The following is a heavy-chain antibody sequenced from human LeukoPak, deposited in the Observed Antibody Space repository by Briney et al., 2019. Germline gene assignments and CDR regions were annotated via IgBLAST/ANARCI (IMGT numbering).Heavy chain of an antibody. CDR2: IYHSGST. Sequence: PSETLSLTCAVSGGSISSGGYSWSWIRQPPGKGLEWIGYIYHSGSTYYNPSLKSRVTISVDRSKNQFSLKLSSVTAADTAVYYGARSPPPWGQGTLVPVSS. V-gene: IGHV4-30-2*01. CDR1: GGSISSGGYS. J-gene: IGHJ5*02. CDR3: ARSPPP.